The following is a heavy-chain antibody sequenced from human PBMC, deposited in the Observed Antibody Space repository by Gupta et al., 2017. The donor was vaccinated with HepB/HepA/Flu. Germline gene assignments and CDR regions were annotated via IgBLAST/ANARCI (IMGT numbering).Heavy chain of an antibody. CDR2: INPKSGGT. J-gene: IGHJ4*02. CDR1: GYSFTNNY. Sequence: VQLVQSGAEVKKPGASVKVSCRTSGYSFTNNYIHWVRQAPGQGLEWIGWINPKSGGTNYVSKFQGRVTVTRDTSINTAYMEVNRLKFDDTAVYFCAREENLFGVAYSRYFDSWGQGTLVTVS. CDR3: AREENLFGVAYSRYFDS. V-gene: IGHV1-2*02. D-gene: IGHD3-3*01.